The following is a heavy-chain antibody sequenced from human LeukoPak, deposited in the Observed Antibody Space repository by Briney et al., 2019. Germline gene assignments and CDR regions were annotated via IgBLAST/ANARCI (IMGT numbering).Heavy chain of an antibody. Sequence: GGSLRLSCAASGFTFSSYGMHWVRQAPGKGLEWVAVISYDGSNKYYADSVKGRFTISRDNSKNTLYLQMNSLRAEDTAVYYCARDLDDSSGYYFDLWGQGTLVTVSS. J-gene: IGHJ4*02. CDR2: ISYDGSNK. D-gene: IGHD3-22*01. CDR1: GFTFSSYG. V-gene: IGHV3-30*03. CDR3: ARDLDDSSGYYFDL.